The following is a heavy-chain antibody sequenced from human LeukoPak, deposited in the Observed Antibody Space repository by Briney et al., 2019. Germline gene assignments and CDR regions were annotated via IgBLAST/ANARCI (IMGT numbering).Heavy chain of an antibody. CDR3: ARDSDTTTHYSIFDY. Sequence: SETLSLTCTVSGGSISISNYYWGWIRQPPGRGLEWIGSISYSGTYYNPSLKSRLTISVDTSKNHFSLNLRSVTAADAAVYYCARDSDTTTHYSIFDYWGQGTLVTVSS. CDR2: ISYSGT. V-gene: IGHV4-39*02. CDR1: GGSISISNYY. D-gene: IGHD2/OR15-2a*01. J-gene: IGHJ4*02.